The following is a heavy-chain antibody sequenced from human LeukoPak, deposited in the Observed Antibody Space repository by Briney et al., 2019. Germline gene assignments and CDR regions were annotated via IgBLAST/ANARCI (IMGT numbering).Heavy chain of an antibody. Sequence: PSETLSLTCTVSGGSISSYYWSWIRQPAGKGLEWIGRIYTSGSTNYNPPLRGRVTMSVDTSKNQFSLKLSSVTAADTAVYYCAREDYYGMDVWGQGTTVTVSS. V-gene: IGHV4-4*07. CDR1: GGSISSYY. CDR2: IYTSGST. J-gene: IGHJ6*02. CDR3: AREDYYGMDV.